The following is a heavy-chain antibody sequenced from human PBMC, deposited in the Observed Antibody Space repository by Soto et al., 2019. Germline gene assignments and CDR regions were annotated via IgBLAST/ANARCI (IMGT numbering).Heavy chain of an antibody. V-gene: IGHV1-69*13. CDR2: IIPIFGRA. Sequence: GASVKVSCKASGGTFSSYAISWVRQAPGQGLEWMGGIIPIFGRANYAQKFQGRVTITADESTSTAYMELSSLRSEDTAVYYCARDGGYSGYDWLDYWGQGTLVTVSS. CDR3: ARDGGYSGYDWLDY. J-gene: IGHJ4*02. CDR1: GGTFSSYA. D-gene: IGHD5-12*01.